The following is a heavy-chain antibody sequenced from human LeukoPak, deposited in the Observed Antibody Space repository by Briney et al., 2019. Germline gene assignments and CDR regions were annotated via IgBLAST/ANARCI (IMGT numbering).Heavy chain of an antibody. CDR2: ISGSTGTT. Sequence: PGGSLRLSCAASGFTFSTYAMSWVRQAPGKGLEWVSTISGSTGTTYYADSVKGRFTISRDNSKNTLYLQMNSLRAEDTAVYYCAKDTIYVVVPAAMDYWGQGTLVTVSS. CDR1: GFTFSTYA. CDR3: AKDTIYVVVPAAMDY. V-gene: IGHV3-23*01. D-gene: IGHD2-2*01. J-gene: IGHJ4*02.